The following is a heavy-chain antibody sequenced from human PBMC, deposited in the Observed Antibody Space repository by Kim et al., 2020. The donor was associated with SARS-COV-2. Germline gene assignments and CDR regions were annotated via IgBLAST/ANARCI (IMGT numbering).Heavy chain of an antibody. J-gene: IGHJ6*02. V-gene: IGHV4-31*03. CDR3: SRARSIRSSYYYYNGLDV. CDR1: GGSINSGDYY. Sequence: SETLSLTCTVSGGSINSGDYYWSWIRHLPGTGLEWIGYIYYTGTTSYNPSLKSRLTMSVDTSENQFSLNLTSVTAAATAVYYCSRARSIRSSYYYYNGLDVWGRGATVTVSS. D-gene: IGHD6-6*01. CDR2: IYYTGTT.